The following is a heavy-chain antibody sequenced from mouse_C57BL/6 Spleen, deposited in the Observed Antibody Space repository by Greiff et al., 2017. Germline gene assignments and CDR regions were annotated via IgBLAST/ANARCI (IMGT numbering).Heavy chain of an antibody. J-gene: IGHJ4*01. Sequence: VQLQQSVAELVRPGASVKLSCTASGFNIKNTYMHWVKQRPEQGLEWIGWIDPANGNTKYAPKFQGKVTITADTSSNTPYLQLSSLTSEDTASYYCARPYGSSHYAMGYWGQGTSVTVS. CDR1: GFNIKNTY. D-gene: IGHD1-1*01. CDR3: ARPYGSSHYAMGY. CDR2: IDPANGNT. V-gene: IGHV14-3*01.